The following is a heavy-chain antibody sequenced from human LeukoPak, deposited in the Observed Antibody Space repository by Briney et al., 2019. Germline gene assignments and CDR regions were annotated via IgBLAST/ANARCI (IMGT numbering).Heavy chain of an antibody. CDR1: GYSIAGYY. Sequence: ASVKVSCKNPGYSIAGYYIHWVRQAPGQGLEWMGRLNPNYRDTNFAQRFQGRVTMARDTTITTAFMELNNLRSDDTAIYYCARGAYDYDAFDIWGQGTMVTVSS. D-gene: IGHD4-11*01. CDR3: ARGAYDYDAFDI. CDR2: LNPNYRDT. V-gene: IGHV1-2*06. J-gene: IGHJ3*02.